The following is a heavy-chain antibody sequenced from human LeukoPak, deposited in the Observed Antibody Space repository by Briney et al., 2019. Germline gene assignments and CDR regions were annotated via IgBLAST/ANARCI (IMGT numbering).Heavy chain of an antibody. V-gene: IGHV3-7*01. CDR1: GFTFSSYW. D-gene: IGHD2-2*01. Sequence: PGGSLRLSCAASGFTFSSYWMSWVRQAPGKGLEWVANIKQDGSEKYYVDSVKGRFTISRDNAKNSLYLQMNSLRAEDTAVYYCARDRDPRFPHQLLDYWGQGTLVTVSS. J-gene: IGHJ4*02. CDR3: ARDRDPRFPHQLLDY. CDR2: IKQDGSEK.